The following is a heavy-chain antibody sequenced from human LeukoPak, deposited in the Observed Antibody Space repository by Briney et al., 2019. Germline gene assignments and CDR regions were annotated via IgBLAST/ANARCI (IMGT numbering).Heavy chain of an antibody. CDR3: ARGSGWNSFDP. CDR1: GGSFSGYY. J-gene: IGHJ5*02. D-gene: IGHD6-19*01. Sequence: PSETLSLTCAVYGGSFSGYYWSWIRQPPGKGLEWIGRIYTNGWTDYNPSLKSRVTISVDTSKNQFSLKVSLVTAADTAFYYCARGSGWNSFDPWGQGTLVTVSS. V-gene: IGHV4-34*01. CDR2: IYTNGWT.